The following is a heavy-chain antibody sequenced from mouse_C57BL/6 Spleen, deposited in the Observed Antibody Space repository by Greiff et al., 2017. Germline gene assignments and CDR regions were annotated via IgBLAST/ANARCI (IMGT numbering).Heavy chain of an antibody. D-gene: IGHD1-1*01. CDR2: IYPGDGDT. J-gene: IGHJ2*01. CDR3: ASWDYYGSSYDYFDY. CDR1: GYAFSSYW. Sequence: VQLQQSGAELVKPGASVKISCKASGYAFSSYWMNWVKQRPGKGLEWIGQIYPGDGDTNYNGKFKGKATLTADKSSSTAYMQLSSLTSEDSAVYFCASWDYYGSSYDYFDYWGQGTTLTVSS. V-gene: IGHV1-80*01.